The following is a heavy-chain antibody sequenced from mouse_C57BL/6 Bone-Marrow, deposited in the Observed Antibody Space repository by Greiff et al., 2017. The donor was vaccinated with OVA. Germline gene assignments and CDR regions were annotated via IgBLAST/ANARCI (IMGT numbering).Heavy chain of an antibody. V-gene: IGHV8-8*01. Sequence: QVTLKVSGPGILQPSQTLSLTCSFSGFSLSTFGMGVGWIRQPSGKGLEWLAHIWWDDDKYYNPALESRLTISKDTSKNQVFLKIANVDTAETATYYCARFPYYYGSSYGYFDVWGTGTTVTVSS. J-gene: IGHJ1*03. CDR3: ARFPYYYGSSYGYFDV. CDR2: IWWDDDK. D-gene: IGHD1-1*01. CDR1: GFSLSTFGMG.